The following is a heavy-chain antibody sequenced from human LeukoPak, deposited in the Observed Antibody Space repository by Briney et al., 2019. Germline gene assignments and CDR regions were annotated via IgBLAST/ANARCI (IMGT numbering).Heavy chain of an antibody. CDR3: ARVREFDCTNGVCYISWFDP. V-gene: IGHV1-18*01. J-gene: IGHJ5*02. CDR1: GYTFTSYG. CDR2: ISAYNGNT. D-gene: IGHD2-8*01. Sequence: ASVKVSCKATGYTFTSYGISWVRQAPGQGLEWMGWISAYNGNTNYAQKLQGRVTMTTDTSTSTAYMELRSLRSDDTAVYYCARVREFDCTNGVCYISWFDPWGQGTLVTVSS.